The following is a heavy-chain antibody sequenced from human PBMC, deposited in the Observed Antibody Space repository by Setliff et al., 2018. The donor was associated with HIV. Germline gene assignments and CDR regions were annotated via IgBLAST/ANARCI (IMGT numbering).Heavy chain of an antibody. Sequence: PSETLSLTCTVSGGSISGFYWSWIRQSPGNGLEWIGWIYDSGATKYNPSLKSRATISLETSKMQFSLKLNSVSAADTAVYYCVRGGTGWLRGLFDYWGRGILVTSPQ. D-gene: IGHD5-12*01. CDR3: VRGGTGWLRGLFDY. CDR1: GGSISGFY. J-gene: IGHJ4*02. V-gene: IGHV4-59*08. CDR2: IYDSGAT.